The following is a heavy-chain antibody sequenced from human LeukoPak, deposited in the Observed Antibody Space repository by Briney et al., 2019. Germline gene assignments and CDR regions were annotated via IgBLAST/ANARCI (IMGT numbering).Heavy chain of an antibody. J-gene: IGHJ4*02. CDR3: ARGGSLAAAPHRYYFDY. D-gene: IGHD6-19*01. Sequence: GASVKVSCKASGYTFTSYYMHWVRQAPGQGLEWMGIINPSGGSTTYAQKFQGRVTMTRDTSTSTVYTELSSLRSEDTAVFYCARGGSLAAAPHRYYFDYWGQGTPVTVSS. CDR1: GYTFTSYY. CDR2: INPSGGST. V-gene: IGHV1-46*01.